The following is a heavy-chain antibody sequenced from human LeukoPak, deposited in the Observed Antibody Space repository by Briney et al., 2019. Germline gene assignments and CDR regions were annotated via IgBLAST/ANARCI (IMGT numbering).Heavy chain of an antibody. CDR2: ISSSTIYI. J-gene: IGHJ3*02. CDR3: AKGAVAGTWPGAFDI. D-gene: IGHD6-19*01. CDR1: GFTFSDYY. V-gene: IGHV3-11*06. Sequence: GGSLRLSCAASGFTFSDYYMSWIRQAPGKGLEWVSFISSSTIYIYYADSVRGRFTISRDNSKNTLYLQMNSLRPEDTAVYYCAKGAVAGTWPGAFDIWGQGTMVTVSS.